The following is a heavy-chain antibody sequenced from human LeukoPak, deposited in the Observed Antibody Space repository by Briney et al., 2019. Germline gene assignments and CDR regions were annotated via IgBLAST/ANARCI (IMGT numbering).Heavy chain of an antibody. J-gene: IGHJ4*02. D-gene: IGHD3-16*02. V-gene: IGHV4-34*01. CDR2: INHSGST. Sequence: SETLSLTCAVYGGSFSGYYWSWIRQPPGKGLEWIGEINHSGSTNYNPSLKSRVTISVDTSKNQFPLKLSSVTAADTAVYYCARGHKGSGITFGGAIVPDYWGQGTLVTVSS. CDR1: GGSFSGYY. CDR3: ARGHKGSGITFGGAIVPDY.